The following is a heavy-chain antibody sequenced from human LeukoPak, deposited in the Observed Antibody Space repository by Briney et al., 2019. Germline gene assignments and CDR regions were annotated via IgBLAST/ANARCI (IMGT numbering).Heavy chain of an antibody. V-gene: IGHV1-18*04. Sequence: ASVKVSCKASGYTFSSYAIHWVRQAPGQRLEWMGWISAYNGNTNYAQKLQGRVTMTTDTSTSTAYMEPRSLRSDDTAVYYCARVWELLRVNWYFDLWGRGTLVTVSS. CDR2: ISAYNGNT. CDR1: GYTFSSYA. CDR3: ARVWELLRVNWYFDL. D-gene: IGHD1-26*01. J-gene: IGHJ2*01.